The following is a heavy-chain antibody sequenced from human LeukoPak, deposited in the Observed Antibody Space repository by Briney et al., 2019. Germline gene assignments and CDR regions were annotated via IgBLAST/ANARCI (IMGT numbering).Heavy chain of an antibody. D-gene: IGHD6-19*01. V-gene: IGHV4-61*09. CDR2: IYTSGST. CDR1: GGSINSGTYY. J-gene: IGHJ6*03. CDR3: ARPGYSSGWFSPYYMDV. Sequence: SETLSLTCTVSGGSINSGTYYWSWIRQPAGKGLEWIGHIYTSGSTNYNPSLKSRVTISVDTSKNQFSLKLSSVTAADTAVYYCARPGYSSGWFSPYYMDVWGKGTTVTVSS.